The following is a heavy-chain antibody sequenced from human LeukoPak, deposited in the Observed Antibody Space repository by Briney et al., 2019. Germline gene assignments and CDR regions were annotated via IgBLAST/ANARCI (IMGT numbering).Heavy chain of an antibody. CDR3: AITKGDSGAFDY. V-gene: IGHV4-59*01. CDR1: GGSISSYY. J-gene: IGHJ4*02. D-gene: IGHD3-10*01. CDR2: IYYSGST. Sequence: PSETLSLTCTVSGGSISSYYWSWIRQPPGKGLEWIGYIYYSGSTNYNPSLKSRVTISVDTSKNQFSLELSSVTAADTAVYYCAITKGDSGAFDYWGQGTLVTVSS.